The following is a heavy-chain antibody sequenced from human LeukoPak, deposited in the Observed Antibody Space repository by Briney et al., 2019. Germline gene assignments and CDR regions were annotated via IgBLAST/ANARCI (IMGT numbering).Heavy chain of an antibody. V-gene: IGHV3-48*04. CDR3: AKALGRSYYVGFDY. J-gene: IGHJ4*02. D-gene: IGHD1-26*01. Sequence: GGSLRLSCAASGFTFSSYGMNWVRQAPGKGLEWVSYISSDSSPIYYADSVKGRFTISRDNARNSLYLQMNSLRAEDMALYYCAKALGRSYYVGFDYWGQGTLVTVSS. CDR1: GFTFSSYG. CDR2: ISSDSSPI.